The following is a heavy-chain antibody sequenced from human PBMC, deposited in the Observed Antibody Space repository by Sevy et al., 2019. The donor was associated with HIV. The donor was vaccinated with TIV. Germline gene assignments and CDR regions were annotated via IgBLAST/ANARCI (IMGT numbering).Heavy chain of an antibody. D-gene: IGHD2-2*01. CDR2: INHSGST. CDR1: GGSFSGYY. CDR3: ARGRVKCSSTSCLFYYYYGMDV. Sequence: SETLSLTCAVYGGSFSGYYWSWIRQPPGKGLEWIGEINHSGSTNYNPSLKSRVTISVDTSKNQFSLKLSSVTAAATAVYYCARGRVKCSSTSCLFYYYYGMDVWGQGTTVTVSS. V-gene: IGHV4-34*01. J-gene: IGHJ6*02.